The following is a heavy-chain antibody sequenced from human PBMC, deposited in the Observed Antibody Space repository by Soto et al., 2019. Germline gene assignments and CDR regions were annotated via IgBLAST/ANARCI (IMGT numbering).Heavy chain of an antibody. Sequence: GGSLRLSCAASGFKFSNYAMSWVRQAPGKGLEWVSLISATGGGTYYADSVKGRFTISRDNSHNTLYLQVHSLTAEDTAVYYCAKDRRAGGNSAFYFDLWGQGAQVTVSS. CDR1: GFKFSNYA. V-gene: IGHV3-23*01. CDR3: AKDRRAGGNSAFYFDL. CDR2: ISATGGGT. J-gene: IGHJ5*02. D-gene: IGHD3-16*01.